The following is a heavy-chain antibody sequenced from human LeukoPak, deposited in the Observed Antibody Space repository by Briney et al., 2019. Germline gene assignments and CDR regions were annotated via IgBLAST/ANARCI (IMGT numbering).Heavy chain of an antibody. Sequence: GGPLRLSCAASGFTFSSYAMHWVRQAPGKGLQWVAVISYDGSKKYYADSVKGRFTISRDNSKNTLYLQMNSLRAEDTVVYYCARDGGYFDRLAYFFDYWGQGTLVTVSS. V-gene: IGHV3-30*04. D-gene: IGHD3-9*01. CDR3: ARDGGYFDRLAYFFDY. CDR2: ISYDGSKK. CDR1: GFTFSSYA. J-gene: IGHJ4*02.